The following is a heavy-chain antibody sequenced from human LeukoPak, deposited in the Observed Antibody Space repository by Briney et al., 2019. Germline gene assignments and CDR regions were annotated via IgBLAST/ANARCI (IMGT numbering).Heavy chain of an antibody. CDR1: NYSISSGYY. V-gene: IGHV4-38-2*01. D-gene: IGHD3-10*01. CDR2: IYHSGST. CDR3: ARTGSGSGNNRFWFDP. Sequence: PSETLSLTCVVSNYSISSGYYWGWIRQPPGKGLEWIGSIYHSGSTYYNPSLKRRVTISVDTPKNQFSLKLSSVTAADTAVYYCARTGSGSGNNRFWFDPWGQGTLVTVSS. J-gene: IGHJ5*02.